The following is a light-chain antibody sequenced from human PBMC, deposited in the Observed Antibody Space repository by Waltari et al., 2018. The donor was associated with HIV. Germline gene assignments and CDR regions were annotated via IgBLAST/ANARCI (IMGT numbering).Light chain of an antibody. J-gene: IGKJ1*01. CDR1: QRISNSQ. Sequence: ELVLTQSPGTLSLSPGGRATLSCRASQRISNSQLAWYQQKPGQAPRLLIDGASSRATGIPDRFGGSGSGTDFTLTISRLEPEDFAVYYCQQYGRSSWTFGQGTKVEIQ. CDR3: QQYGRSSWT. CDR2: GAS. V-gene: IGKV3-20*01.